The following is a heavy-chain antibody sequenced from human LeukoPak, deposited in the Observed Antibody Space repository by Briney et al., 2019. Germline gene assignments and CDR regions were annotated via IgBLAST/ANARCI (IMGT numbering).Heavy chain of an antibody. CDR3: AKVLYCSSTSCYNGFAY. Sequence: GGSLRLSCAASGFTFSSYGMHWVRQAPGKGLEWVAVISYDGSNKYYADSVKGRFTISRDNSKNTLYLQMNSLRAEDTAVYCCAKVLYCSSTSCYNGFAYWGQGTLVTVSS. CDR1: GFTFSSYG. D-gene: IGHD2-2*02. V-gene: IGHV3-30*18. CDR2: ISYDGSNK. J-gene: IGHJ4*02.